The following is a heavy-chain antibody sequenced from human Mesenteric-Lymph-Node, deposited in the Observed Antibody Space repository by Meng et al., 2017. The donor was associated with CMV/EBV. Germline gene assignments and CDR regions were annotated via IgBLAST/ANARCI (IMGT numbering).Heavy chain of an antibody. D-gene: IGHD2-15*01. CDR3: AKDLLTDESNFYGMDV. CDR1: GFSFSSYG. J-gene: IGHJ6*02. V-gene: IGHV3-30*02. Sequence: GESLKISCAASGFSFSSYGIHWVRQAPGKGLEWVTFIRYDGGDKHYGDSVKGRFTTSRDNSRNTVYLHMNSLSPEDTAVYYCAKDLLTDESNFYGMDVWGQGTSVTVSS. CDR2: IRYDGGDK.